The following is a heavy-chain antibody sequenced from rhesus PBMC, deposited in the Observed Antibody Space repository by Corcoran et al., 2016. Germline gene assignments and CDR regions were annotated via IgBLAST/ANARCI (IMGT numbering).Heavy chain of an antibody. D-gene: IGHD6-43*01. CDR2: IKNKADGGTA. V-gene: IGHV3-16*01. Sequence: EVQLVESGGGLVQPGGTLRRSCVASGLTFSNDWMTWVRQAPGTGREWSGFIKNKADGGTAAYAESVKGRFTISRDDSKNTLYLQMNSLKTEDTAVYYCTRPPSIAAAPSFAFDFWGQGLRVTVSS. CDR1: GLTFSNDW. CDR3: TRPPSIAAAPSFAFDF. J-gene: IGHJ3*01.